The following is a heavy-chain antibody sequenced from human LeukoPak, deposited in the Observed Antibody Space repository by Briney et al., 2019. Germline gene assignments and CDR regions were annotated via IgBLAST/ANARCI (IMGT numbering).Heavy chain of an antibody. D-gene: IGHD5-12*01. CDR3: ARIHSGYDLPPGYFDY. V-gene: IGHV4-4*07. CDR1: GGSISSYY. Sequence: SETLSLTCTVSGGSISSYYWSWIRQPAGKGLEWIGRIYTSGSTNCNPSLKSRVTMSVDTSKNQFSLKLSSVTAADTAVYYCARIHSGYDLPPGYFDYWGQGTLVTVSS. CDR2: IYTSGST. J-gene: IGHJ4*02.